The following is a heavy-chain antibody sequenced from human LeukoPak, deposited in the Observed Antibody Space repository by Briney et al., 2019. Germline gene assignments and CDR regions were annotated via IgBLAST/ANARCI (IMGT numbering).Heavy chain of an antibody. J-gene: IGHJ4*02. Sequence: SETLSLTCTVSGGSISSSTYFWDWVRQPPGKGLECIGSIYYTGTTYYNPSLKSRVTISVDTSKNQFSLKLSSVTAADTAVFYCVRYVVSGSGIYYFDYWGQGTLVTVSS. CDR3: VRYVVSGSGIYYFDY. CDR1: GGSISSSTYF. CDR2: IYYTGTT. V-gene: IGHV4-39*01. D-gene: IGHD3-10*01.